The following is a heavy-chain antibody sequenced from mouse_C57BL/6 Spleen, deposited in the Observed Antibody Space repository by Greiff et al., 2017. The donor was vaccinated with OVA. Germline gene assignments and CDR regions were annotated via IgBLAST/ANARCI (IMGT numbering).Heavy chain of an antibody. CDR3: ARRGYGSGGFAY. V-gene: IGHV1-55*01. J-gene: IGHJ3*01. Sequence: QVQLQQSGAELVKPGASVKMSCKASGYTFTSYWITWVKQRPGQGLEWIGAIYPGSGSTNSNEKFKSKATLTVDTSSSTAYMQLSSLTSEDSAVEYFARRGYGSGGFAYWGQGALVTVSA. D-gene: IGHD1-1*01. CDR1: GYTFTSYW. CDR2: IYPGSGST.